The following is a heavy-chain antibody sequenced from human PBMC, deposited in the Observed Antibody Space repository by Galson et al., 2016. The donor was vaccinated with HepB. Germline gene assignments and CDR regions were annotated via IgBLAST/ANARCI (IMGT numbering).Heavy chain of an antibody. CDR3: ARGPGSPVVGDFSHGLDV. Sequence: SLRLSCAAPGFTVNTDYISIVRQAPGKGLEWLSVIYPGGDTYYTDSVRGRFIVSTDAAKKTLFFQMNSLRVEDTAVYYCARGPGSPVVGDFSHGLDVWGQGATVTVSS. J-gene: IGHJ6*02. V-gene: IGHV3-53*01. CDR1: GFTVNTDY. CDR2: IYPGGDT. D-gene: IGHD2-21*02.